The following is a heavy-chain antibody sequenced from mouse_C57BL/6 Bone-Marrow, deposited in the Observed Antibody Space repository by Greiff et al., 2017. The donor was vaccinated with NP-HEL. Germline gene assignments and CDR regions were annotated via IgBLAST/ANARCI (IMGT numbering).Heavy chain of an antibody. Sequence: LVESGAELARPGASVKMSCKASGYTFTSYTMHWVKQRPGQGLEWIGYINPSSGYTKYNQKFKDKATLTADKSSSTAYMQLSSLTSEDSAVYYCARRDYGSSYHYWYFDVWGTGTTVTVSS. CDR2: INPSSGYT. V-gene: IGHV1-4*01. J-gene: IGHJ1*03. D-gene: IGHD1-1*01. CDR3: ARRDYGSSYHYWYFDV. CDR1: GYTFTSYT.